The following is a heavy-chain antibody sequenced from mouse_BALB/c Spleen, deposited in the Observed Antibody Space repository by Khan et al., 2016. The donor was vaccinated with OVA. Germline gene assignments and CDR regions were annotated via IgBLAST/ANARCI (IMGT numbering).Heavy chain of an antibody. CDR1: GFNIKDTD. Sequence: VQLQQSGAELVKPGASVKLSCTASGFNIKDTDMHWVKQRPEKGLEWIGRIDPANGNTKNDQKVQGKATITADTSSNTADLRLSSLTSEDTSVSYCARINAWGQGTTLTVSS. CDR2: IDPANGNT. CDR3: ARINA. J-gene: IGHJ2*01. V-gene: IGHV14-3*02.